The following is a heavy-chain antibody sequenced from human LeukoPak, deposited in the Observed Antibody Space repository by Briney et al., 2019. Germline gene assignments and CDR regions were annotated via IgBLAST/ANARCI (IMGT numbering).Heavy chain of an antibody. D-gene: IGHD3-9*01. Sequence: ASVKVSCKASGYTFTSYYMHWVRQAPGQGLEWMGIINPSGGSTSYTQKFQGRVTMTRDTSTSTVYMELSSLRSEDTAVYYCARDHSAYYDILTGQQRHYYYYYMDVWGKGTTVTISS. CDR1: GYTFTSYY. CDR3: ARDHSAYYDILTGQQRHYYYYYMDV. CDR2: INPSGGST. J-gene: IGHJ6*03. V-gene: IGHV1-46*01.